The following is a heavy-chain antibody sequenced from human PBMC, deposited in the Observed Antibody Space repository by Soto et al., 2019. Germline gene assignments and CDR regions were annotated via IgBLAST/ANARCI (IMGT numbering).Heavy chain of an antibody. V-gene: IGHV3-66*01. CDR1: GFTVSNNY. CDR3: ARDGTYNWV. J-gene: IGHJ4*02. Sequence: VASGGGLVQPGGSLRLSCAASGFTVSNNYLRWVRQAPGKGLEWVSLIYSGGDTYYADSVKSRFTISRDNSKNTLYLQMNSLRAEVTAVYYCARDGTYNWVGGQGILVTVSS. CDR2: IYSGGDT. D-gene: IGHD1-1*01.